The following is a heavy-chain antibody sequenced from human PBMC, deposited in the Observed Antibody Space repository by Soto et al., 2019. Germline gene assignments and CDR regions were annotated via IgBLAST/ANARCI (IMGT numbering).Heavy chain of an antibody. Sequence: SETLSLTCSVSGASISSAGYYWSWTRQLPGKGLEWIGYIYYTGSTYYNPSLKSRVTISVDSSKNQFSLRLMSVTAADTAVYYCARGPFYYGSDNYYLDYHFYYWGQGALVTVSS. D-gene: IGHD3-10*01. CDR2: IYYTGST. CDR3: ARGPFYYGSDNYYLDYHFYY. V-gene: IGHV4-31*03. J-gene: IGHJ4*02. CDR1: GASISSAGYY.